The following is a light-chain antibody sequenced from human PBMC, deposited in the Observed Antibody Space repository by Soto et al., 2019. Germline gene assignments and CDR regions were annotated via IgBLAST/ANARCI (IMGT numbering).Light chain of an antibody. Sequence: DIVMTQSPDSLAVSLGERATINCKSSQSVLYSSNNKNYLAWYQQKPGQPPKLLIYWASTRESGVPDRFSGSGSGTYFTLTISSLQAEDVAVYYCQQYYSTLWTFGQGTKVEIK. J-gene: IGKJ1*01. CDR3: QQYYSTLWT. CDR2: WAS. CDR1: QSVLYSSNNKNY. V-gene: IGKV4-1*01.